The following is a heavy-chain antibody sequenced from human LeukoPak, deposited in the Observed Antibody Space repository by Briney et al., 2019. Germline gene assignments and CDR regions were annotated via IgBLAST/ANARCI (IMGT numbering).Heavy chain of an antibody. CDR1: GYTFTSYA. Sequence: GASVKVSCKASGYTFTSYAMHWVRQAPGQRLEWMGWINAGNGNTKYSQKFQGRVTMTTDTSTSTAYMELRSLRSDDTAVYYCARLEQHPDYWGQGTLVTVSS. CDR3: ARLEQHPDY. J-gene: IGHJ4*02. D-gene: IGHD6-13*01. CDR2: INAGNGNT. V-gene: IGHV1-3*01.